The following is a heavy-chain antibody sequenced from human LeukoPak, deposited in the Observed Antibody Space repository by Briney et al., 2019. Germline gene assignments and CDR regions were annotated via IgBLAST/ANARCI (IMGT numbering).Heavy chain of an antibody. V-gene: IGHV3-73*01. CDR1: GFTFSGSG. Sequence: PGGSLRLSCAASGFTFSGSGMHWFRQASGKGLEWVGRIRTKISSYATAYSASVRGRFTISRDDSKNTAYLQMNSLKTEDTAVYYCTSSSIAARPVDYWGQGTLVTVSS. D-gene: IGHD6-6*01. CDR2: IRTKISSYAT. CDR3: TSSSIAARPVDY. J-gene: IGHJ4*02.